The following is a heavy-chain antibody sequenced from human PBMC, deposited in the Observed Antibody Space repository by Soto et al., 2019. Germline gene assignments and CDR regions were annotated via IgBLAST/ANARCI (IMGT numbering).Heavy chain of an antibody. J-gene: IGHJ4*02. Sequence: GGSLRLSCAASGFTFSSYAMHWVRQAPGKGLEWVAVISYDGSNKYYADSVKGRFTISRDNSKNTLYLQMNSLRAEDTAVYYCAREQPTYYYDSSELGYFDYWGQGTLVTVSS. D-gene: IGHD3-22*01. CDR1: GFTFSSYA. V-gene: IGHV3-30-3*01. CDR3: AREQPTYYYDSSELGYFDY. CDR2: ISYDGSNK.